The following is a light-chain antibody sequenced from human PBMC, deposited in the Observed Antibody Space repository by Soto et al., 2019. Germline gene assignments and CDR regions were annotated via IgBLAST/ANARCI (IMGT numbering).Light chain of an antibody. CDR3: QHHNSYSEA. CDR2: KAS. CDR1: QTISSW. Sequence: IQMTQSPSTLSGSVGDRVTITCRASQTISSWLAWYQQKPGKAPKLLIYKASTLKSGVPSRFSGSGSGTEFTLTISSLQPDDFATYYCQHHNSYSEAFGQGTTVDIK. J-gene: IGKJ1*01. V-gene: IGKV1-5*03.